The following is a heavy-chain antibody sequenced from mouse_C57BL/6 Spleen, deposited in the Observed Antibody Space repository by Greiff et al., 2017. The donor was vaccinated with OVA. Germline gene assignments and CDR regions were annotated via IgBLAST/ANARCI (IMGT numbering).Heavy chain of an antibody. CDR3: ARHPYYYGSPSYAMDY. CDR1: GYTFTEYT. V-gene: IGHV1-62-2*01. J-gene: IGHJ4*01. D-gene: IGHD1-1*01. CDR2: FYPGSGSI. Sequence: QVQLKESGAELVKPGASVKLSCKASGYTFTEYTIHWVKQRSGQGLEWIGWFYPGSGSIKYNEKFKDKATLTADKSSSTVYMELSRLTSEDSAVYFCARHPYYYGSPSYAMDYWGQGTSVTVSS.